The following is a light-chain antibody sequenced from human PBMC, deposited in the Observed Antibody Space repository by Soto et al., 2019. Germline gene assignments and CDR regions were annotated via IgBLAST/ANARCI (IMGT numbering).Light chain of an antibody. CDR1: QSISSW. CDR3: QQYNSYSIT. Sequence: DIQMTQSPSTLSASVGDRVTITCRASQSISSWLAWYQQKPGKATKLLISKASSLESGVPSSFSGSGSGTELTLNISSLQPDDFATYYCQQYNSYSITFGQGTRLEIK. J-gene: IGKJ5*01. V-gene: IGKV1-5*03. CDR2: KAS.